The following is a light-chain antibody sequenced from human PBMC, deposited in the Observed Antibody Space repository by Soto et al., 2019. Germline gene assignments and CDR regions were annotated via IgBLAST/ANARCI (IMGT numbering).Light chain of an antibody. CDR2: GAS. CDR3: QQRAKWPLT. Sequence: EIVLTQSPGTLSLSPGERATLSCRASEGVASNYLAWYQHKPGQAPRLLFFGASNRAPGIPARFGGSGSGTDFTLTISSLEPEDFAVYHCQQRAKWPLTFGGGTKVDIK. V-gene: IGKV3-11*01. CDR1: EGVASNY. J-gene: IGKJ4*01.